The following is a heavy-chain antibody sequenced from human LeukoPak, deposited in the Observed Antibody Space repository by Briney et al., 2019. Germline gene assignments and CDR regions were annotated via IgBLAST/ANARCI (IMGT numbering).Heavy chain of an antibody. J-gene: IGHJ4*02. CDR3: ARGGIADLTPDY. Sequence: GASVKVSCKASGYTFTSYGISWVRQAPGQGLEWMGGIIPIFGTANYAQKFQGRVTITTDESTSTAYMELSSLRSEDTAVYYCARGGIADLTPDYWGQGTLVTVSS. CDR2: IIPIFGTA. D-gene: IGHD6-13*01. V-gene: IGHV1-69*05. CDR1: GYTFTSYG.